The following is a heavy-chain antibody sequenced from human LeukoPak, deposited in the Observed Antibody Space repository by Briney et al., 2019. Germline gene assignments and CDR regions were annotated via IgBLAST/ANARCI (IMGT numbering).Heavy chain of an antibody. J-gene: IGHJ4*02. CDR3: AKDQGWLQFSFDY. CDR2: ISYDGSNK. D-gene: IGHD5-24*01. V-gene: IGHV3-30*18. Sequence: GGSLRLSCAASGFTFSSYGMHWVRQAPGKGLEWVAVISYDGSNKYYADSVKGRFTISRDNSKNTLYLQMNSLRAEDTAVYYCAKDQGWLQFSFDYWGQGTLVTASS. CDR1: GFTFSSYG.